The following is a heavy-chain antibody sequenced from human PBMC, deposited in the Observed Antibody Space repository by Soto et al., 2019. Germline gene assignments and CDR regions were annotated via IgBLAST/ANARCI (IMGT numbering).Heavy chain of an antibody. CDR3: TTEIVDATP. J-gene: IGHJ5*02. CDR2: IKSKTDGGTT. Sequence: EVQLVESGGGLVEPGGSLRVSCAASGFTFSSAWMNWVRQAPGKGLEWVGRIKSKTDGGTTDYSAPVKGRFTISGDDSKNRLYLQMSSLRTEDTAVYYCTTEIVDATPWGQGTLVTVSS. V-gene: IGHV3-15*07. D-gene: IGHD1-26*01. CDR1: GFTFSSAW.